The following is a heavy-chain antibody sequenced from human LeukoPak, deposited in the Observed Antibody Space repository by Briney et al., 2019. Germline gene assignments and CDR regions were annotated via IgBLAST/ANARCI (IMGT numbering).Heavy chain of an antibody. V-gene: IGHV1-2*02. Sequence: GGSLRLSCAASGFTFSSYGMHWVRQAPGQGLEWMGWIRGDTGDTDSPQKFRGRVTMTRDTSTDTAYLELSRLRYDDTAIYFCARVRVNSCDYWGQGTLVTVSS. J-gene: IGHJ4*02. D-gene: IGHD2-15*01. CDR3: ARVRVNSCDY. CDR2: IRGDTGDT. CDR1: GFTFSSYG.